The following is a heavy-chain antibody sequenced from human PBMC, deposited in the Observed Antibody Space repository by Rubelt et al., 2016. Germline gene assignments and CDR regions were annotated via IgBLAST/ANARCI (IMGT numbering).Heavy chain of an antibody. CDR1: GFTVSSVW. CDR3: ARAPQVYCSYGLEV. J-gene: IGHJ6*02. CDR2: INDDVSST. Sequence: EARGGLVQPGGSLRLSCVASGFTVSSVWMHWVRQVPGKGLVWVSRINDDVSSTTTAYADSVKGRFTISRDNAKNSLFLQMSSLRAEDTAVYYCARAPQVYCSYGLEVWGQGTTVTVSS. D-gene: IGHD5/OR15-5a*01. V-gene: IGHV3-74*02.